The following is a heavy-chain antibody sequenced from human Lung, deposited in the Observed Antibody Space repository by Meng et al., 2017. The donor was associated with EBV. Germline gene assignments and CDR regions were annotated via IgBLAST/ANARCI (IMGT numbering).Heavy chain of an antibody. D-gene: IGHD5-18*01. Sequence: QVRREESGPGLVKPSGTLSLTCTVSGDSISSDIWWSCVRQPPGKGLEWIGEVYHRGDTNYNPSLRSRVVISVDRSKNQFSLNLSSVTAADTAVYYCARGVSDTAMVPYYFDYWGQGTLVTVSS. J-gene: IGHJ4*02. V-gene: IGHV4-4*02. CDR2: VYHRGDT. CDR1: GDSISSDIW. CDR3: ARGVSDTAMVPYYFDY.